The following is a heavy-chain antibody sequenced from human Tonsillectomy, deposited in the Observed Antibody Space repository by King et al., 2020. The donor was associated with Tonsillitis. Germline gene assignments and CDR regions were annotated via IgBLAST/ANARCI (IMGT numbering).Heavy chain of an antibody. CDR1: GFTFSSYE. J-gene: IGHJ6*03. Sequence: VQLVESGGGLVQPGGSLRLSCAASGFTFSSYEMNWVRQAPGKGLEWVSYISSSGSTIYYADSVKGRFTISRDNAKNSLYLQMNSLRAEDTAVYYCARATSKLLFLEWLGPYYYYMDVWGKGTTVTVSS. D-gene: IGHD3-3*01. CDR2: ISSSGSTI. CDR3: ARATSKLLFLEWLGPYYYYMDV. V-gene: IGHV3-48*03.